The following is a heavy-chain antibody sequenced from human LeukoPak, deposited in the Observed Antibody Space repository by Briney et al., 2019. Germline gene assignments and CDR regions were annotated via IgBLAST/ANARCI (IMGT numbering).Heavy chain of an antibody. CDR3: AKGAYDYIEMGYFDY. CDR2: IIGSSGDT. J-gene: IGHJ4*02. Sequence: PGGSLRLSGAASGFSLTNFAMSWVRQAPGKGLEWVSLIIGSSGDTFYADSVKGRFTISRDNSKNRLYLQMNSLRAEDTALYYCAKGAYDYIEMGYFDYWGQGTLVTVSS. CDR1: GFSLTNFA. V-gene: IGHV3-23*01. D-gene: IGHD5-12*01.